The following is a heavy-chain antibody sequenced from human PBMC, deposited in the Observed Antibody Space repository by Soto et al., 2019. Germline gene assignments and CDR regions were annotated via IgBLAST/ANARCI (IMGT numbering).Heavy chain of an antibody. Sequence: QVQLQQWGAGLLKPSETLSLTCAVYGGSFSGYYWSWIRQPPGKGLEWIGEINHSGSTNYNPSPKSRVTISVDTSKNQFSLKLSSVTGADTAVYYCARRGYSGYDLDYWGQGTLVTVSS. V-gene: IGHV4-34*01. J-gene: IGHJ4*02. CDR3: ARRGYSGYDLDY. D-gene: IGHD5-12*01. CDR1: GGSFSGYY. CDR2: INHSGST.